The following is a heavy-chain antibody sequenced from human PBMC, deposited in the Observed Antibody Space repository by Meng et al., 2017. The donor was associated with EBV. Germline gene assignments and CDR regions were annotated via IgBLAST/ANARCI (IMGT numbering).Heavy chain of an antibody. J-gene: IGHJ4*02. CDR2: LIPMSGAP. D-gene: IGHD3-10*01. V-gene: IGHV1-69*01. CDR3: ASESGRGFTPDY. CDR1: GGTFRSDA. Sequence: QGDLCRTGAEVKKPGASGRVSCRPSGGTFRSDAVSWVRQAPGQGLEWMGGLIPMSGAPHYAQKFQDRVTIIADESTSTHSMELNNLRFEDTAMYYCASESGRGFTPDYWGQGTLVTVSS.